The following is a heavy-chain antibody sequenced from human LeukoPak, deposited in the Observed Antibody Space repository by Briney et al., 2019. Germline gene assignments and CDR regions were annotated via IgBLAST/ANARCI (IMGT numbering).Heavy chain of an antibody. CDR3: AKHDRGAENLDF. CDR2: VSYSGRT. D-gene: IGHD2/OR15-2a*01. Sequence: PSETLSLTCTVSGGSISNYYWSWIRQPPGKGLECIGYVSYSGRTNHNPSLKSRVTISVDTSKNQFSLKLNSVTAADKAVYYCAKHDRGAENLDFCGQGNRVTVSS. CDR1: GGSISNYY. J-gene: IGHJ4*02. V-gene: IGHV4-59*08.